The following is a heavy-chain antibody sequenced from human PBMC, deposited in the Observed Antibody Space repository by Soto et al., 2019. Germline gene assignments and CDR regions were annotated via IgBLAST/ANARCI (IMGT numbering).Heavy chain of an antibody. D-gene: IGHD3-3*01. Sequence: QVQRQESGPGLVKPSETLSLTCTVSGGSISSYYWSWIRQPPGKGLEWIGYIYYSGSTNYNPSLKSRVTISVDTSKNQFSLKLSSVTAADTAVYYCWGFDFPRVYGLDVWGQVPTVTVAS. CDR2: IYYSGST. CDR1: GGSISSYY. V-gene: IGHV4-59*01. CDR3: WGFDFPRVYGLDV. J-gene: IGHJ6*02.